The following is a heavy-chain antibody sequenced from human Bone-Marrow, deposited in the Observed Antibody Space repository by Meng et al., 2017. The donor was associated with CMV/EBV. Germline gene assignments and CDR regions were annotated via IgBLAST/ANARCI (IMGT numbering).Heavy chain of an antibody. CDR2: IKQDGSEK. CDR1: GFTFSSYW. J-gene: IGHJ6*02. CDR3: ARDVRFLVSPYYGMDV. V-gene: IGHV3-7*01. Sequence: GESLKISCAASGFTFSSYWMSWVRQAPGKGLEWVANIKQDGSEKYYVDSVKGRFTIPRDNAKNSLYLQMNSLRAEETAVYYCARDVRFLVSPYYGMDVCGQGTTVTVSS. D-gene: IGHD6-13*01.